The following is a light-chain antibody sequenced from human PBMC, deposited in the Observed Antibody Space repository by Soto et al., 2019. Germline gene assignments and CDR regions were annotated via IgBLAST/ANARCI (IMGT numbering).Light chain of an antibody. CDR3: SSYTSSRALV. Sequence: QSALTQPASVSGSPAQSITISCTGSSSDVGGYNYVSWYQQHPGKAPKLIIYDVSSRPSGVSYRFSGSKSGNTASLTISGLQTEDEADYHCSSYTSSRALVFGGGTKLTVL. CDR1: SSDVGGYNY. V-gene: IGLV2-14*01. J-gene: IGLJ2*01. CDR2: DVS.